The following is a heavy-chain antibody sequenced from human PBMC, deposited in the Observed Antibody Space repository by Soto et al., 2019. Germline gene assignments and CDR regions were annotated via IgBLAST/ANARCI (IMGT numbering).Heavy chain of an antibody. D-gene: IGHD2-2*01. CDR3: AAPRPVLPAAGDGAVDI. CDR1: GYSFTSHW. V-gene: IGHV5-51*01. Sequence: GESLKISCKGSGYSFTSHWIGWVRQMPGKGLEWMGIIYPGDSDTRYSPSFQGQVTISADKSIRTAYLQWSSLKASDTAMYYCAAPRPVLPAAGDGAVDIWGQGTMVTVSS. CDR2: IYPGDSDT. J-gene: IGHJ3*02.